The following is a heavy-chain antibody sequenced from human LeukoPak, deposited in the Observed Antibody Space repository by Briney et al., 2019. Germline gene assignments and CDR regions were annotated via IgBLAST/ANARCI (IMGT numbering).Heavy chain of an antibody. CDR1: RGTFSSNA. D-gene: IGHD6-19*01. V-gene: IGHV1-69*13. CDR3: ARFAVHRRLTVAGQFGLDY. J-gene: IGHJ4*02. Sequence: ASVKVSCKASRGTFSSNAISWVRQAPGQGLEWIGGIIPIFGTATYAQKFQGRVTITADDSTSTVYMELSSLRSEDTAVYYCARFAVHRRLTVAGQFGLDYWGQGTLVTVSS. CDR2: IIPIFGTA.